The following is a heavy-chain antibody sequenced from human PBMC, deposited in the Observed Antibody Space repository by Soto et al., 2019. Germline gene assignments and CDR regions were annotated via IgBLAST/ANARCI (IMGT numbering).Heavy chain of an antibody. D-gene: IGHD3-22*01. CDR2: INHSGRV. J-gene: IGHJ5*01. CDR1: GGSFSGHS. Sequence: PSETLSLTXAVYGGSFSGHSWTWIRQSPGKGLEWIGDINHSGRVNYSPSLKSRVTISLDTSKNQFSPTLSAVTAADTAMYYCSTRAYDTNGYYRFDPWGQGTLVTVSS. CDR3: STRAYDTNGYYRFDP. V-gene: IGHV4-34*01.